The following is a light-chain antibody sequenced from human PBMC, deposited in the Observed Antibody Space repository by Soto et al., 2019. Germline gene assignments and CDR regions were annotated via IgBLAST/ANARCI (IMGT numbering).Light chain of an antibody. Sequence: EIALTQSPGTLSLSPGERATLSCGGSQSVRSNCLVWYQHKPGQAPRLLIYGTSSRATHIPDRFTGSGSGTDFTLTISRLEPEDFAVYSCQQYGRPPQTFGQGTQVDIK. CDR1: QSVRSNC. CDR3: QQYGRPPQT. V-gene: IGKV3-20*01. CDR2: GTS. J-gene: IGKJ1*01.